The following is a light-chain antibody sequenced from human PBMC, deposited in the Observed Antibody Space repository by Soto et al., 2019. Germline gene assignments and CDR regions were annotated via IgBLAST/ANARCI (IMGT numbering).Light chain of an antibody. Sequence: DIVMTQSPDSLAVSLGERATINCESSQSVLFTSNNKNYLAWYQQKPGQPPKLLLSWASARESGVPERFSGSGSGTLFTLSISSLQAEDVAVYYCQQYHSYPYTFGQGTKLEIE. CDR1: QSVLFTSNNKNY. V-gene: IGKV4-1*01. CDR3: QQYHSYPYT. CDR2: WAS. J-gene: IGKJ2*01.